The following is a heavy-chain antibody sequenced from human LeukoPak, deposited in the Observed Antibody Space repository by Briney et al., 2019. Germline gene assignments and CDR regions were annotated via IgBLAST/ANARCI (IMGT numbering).Heavy chain of an antibody. CDR2: INHSGST. Sequence: PSETLALTCAVYGGSFSGYYWSWIRQPPGKGLEWIGEINHSGSTNYNPSLKSRVTISVDTSKNQYSLKLSSVTAADTAVYYCARDTTEYYYGSGSLTYFDYWGQGTLVTVSS. J-gene: IGHJ4*02. CDR1: GGSFSGYY. D-gene: IGHD3-10*01. CDR3: ARDTTEYYYGSGSLTYFDY. V-gene: IGHV4-34*01.